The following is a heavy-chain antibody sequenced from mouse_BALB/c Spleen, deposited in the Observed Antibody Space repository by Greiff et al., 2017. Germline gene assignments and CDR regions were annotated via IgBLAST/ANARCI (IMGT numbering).Heavy chain of an antibody. J-gene: IGHJ4*01. V-gene: IGHV14-3*02. D-gene: IGHD1-1*01. CDR1: GFNIKDTY. CDR2: IDPANGNT. Sequence: EVKLVESGAELVKPGASVKLSCTASGFNIKDTYMHWVKQRPEQGLEWIGRIDPANGNTKYDPKFQGKATITADTSSNTAYLQLSSLTSEDTAVYYCARSGEVDAMDYWGQGTSVTVSS. CDR3: ARSGEVDAMDY.